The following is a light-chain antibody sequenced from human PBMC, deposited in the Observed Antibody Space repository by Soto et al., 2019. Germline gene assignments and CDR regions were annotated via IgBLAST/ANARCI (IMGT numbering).Light chain of an antibody. CDR3: QHYNDRPLT. Sequence: EIVLTQSPATLSVSPGERATLSCRASQSVGSNLAWYQQKPGQAPRLLIYGASNRATGIPARFSGSGSGTEFTLTISSLQSEDFAVYSCQHYNDRPLTFGGGTKVDIK. CDR2: GAS. J-gene: IGKJ4*01. V-gene: IGKV3-15*01. CDR1: QSVGSN.